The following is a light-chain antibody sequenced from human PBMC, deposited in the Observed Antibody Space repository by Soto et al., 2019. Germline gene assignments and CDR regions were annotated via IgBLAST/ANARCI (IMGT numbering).Light chain of an antibody. J-gene: IGKJ1*01. V-gene: IGKV1-5*01. CDR3: QQYNSFSLT. CDR2: AAS. CDR1: QSFNSW. Sequence: DIQMTQSPSTLSAAVGDRVTITCRASQSFNSWVAWYLQKPGKAPKLLIYAASSLETGVPSRFSGSGSGTEFTLTISSLQPDDFATYYCQQYNSFSLTFGQGTKVDIK.